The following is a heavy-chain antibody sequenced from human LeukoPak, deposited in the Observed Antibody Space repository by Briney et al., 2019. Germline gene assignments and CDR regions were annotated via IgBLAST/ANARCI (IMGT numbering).Heavy chain of an antibody. CDR2: IKQDGSEK. Sequence: GGSLRLSCAASGFTFSSYWMSWVRQAPGKGLEWVANIKQDGSEKYYVDSVKGRFTISRDNAKNSLYLQMNSLRAEDTAVYYCARDYSSGSWSGGGRDYFDYWGQGTLVTVSS. D-gene: IGHD2-15*01. J-gene: IGHJ4*02. CDR1: GFTFSSYW. CDR3: ARDYSSGSWSGGGRDYFDY. V-gene: IGHV3-7*01.